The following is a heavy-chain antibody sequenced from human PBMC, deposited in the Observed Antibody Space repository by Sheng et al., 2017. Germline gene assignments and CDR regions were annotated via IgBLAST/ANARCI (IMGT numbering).Heavy chain of an antibody. D-gene: IGHD6-13*01. Sequence: QVQLQESGPGLVKPSETLSLTCTVSGGSISSYYWSWIRQPAGKGLEWIGRIYTSGSTNYNPSLKSRVTMSVDTSKNQFSLKLSSVTAADTAVYYCARGRAAAGHKNGEFDPWGQGTLVTVSS. CDR1: GGSISSYY. CDR2: IYTSGST. V-gene: IGHV4-4*07. J-gene: IGHJ5*02. CDR3: ARGRAAAGHKNGEFDP.